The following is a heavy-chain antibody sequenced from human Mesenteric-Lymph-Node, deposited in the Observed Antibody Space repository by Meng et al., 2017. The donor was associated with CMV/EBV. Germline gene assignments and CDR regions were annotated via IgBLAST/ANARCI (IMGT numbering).Heavy chain of an antibody. CDR3: ARDPGEYYFDY. J-gene: IGHJ4*02. V-gene: IGHV3-9*01. CDR1: GFTFDDYA. CDR2: ISWSSGSI. Sequence: GGSLRLSCAASGFTFDDYAMHWVRQAPGKGLEWVSGISWSSGSIDYADSVKGRFTISRDNAKNSLYLQMNSLRAEDTAVYYCARDPGEYYFDYWGQGTLVTVSS. D-gene: IGHD1-14*01.